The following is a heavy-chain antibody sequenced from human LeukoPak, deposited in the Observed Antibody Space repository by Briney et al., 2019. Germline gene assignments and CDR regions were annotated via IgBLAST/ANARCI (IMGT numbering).Heavy chain of an antibody. D-gene: IGHD1-1*01. J-gene: IGHJ4*02. CDR1: GGTFSSYA. V-gene: IGHV1-69*13. Sequence: GASVKVSCKASGGTFSSYAISWVRQAPGQGLEWMGGIIPIFGTANYAQKFQGRVTITADESTSTAYMELSRLRSDDTAVYYCARDHLPLLCMMEHWGLGTLVTVSS. CDR2: IIPIFGTA. CDR3: ARDHLPLLCMMEH.